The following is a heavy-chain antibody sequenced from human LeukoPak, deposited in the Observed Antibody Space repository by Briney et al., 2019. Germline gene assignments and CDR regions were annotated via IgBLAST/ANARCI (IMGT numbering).Heavy chain of an antibody. Sequence: SETLSLTCAVYGGSFSGYYWSWIRQPPGKGLEWIGEINHSGSTNYNPSLKSRVTISVDTSKNQFSLKLSSVTAADTAVYYCARPVRGSGSYLGVFDYWGQGTLVTVSS. CDR1: GGSFSGYY. CDR3: ARPVRGSGSYLGVFDY. J-gene: IGHJ4*02. V-gene: IGHV4-34*01. D-gene: IGHD1-26*01. CDR2: INHSGST.